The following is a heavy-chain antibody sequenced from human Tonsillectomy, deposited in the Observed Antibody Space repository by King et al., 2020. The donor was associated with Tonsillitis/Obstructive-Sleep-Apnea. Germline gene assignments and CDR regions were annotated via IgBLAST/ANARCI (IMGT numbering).Heavy chain of an antibody. CDR3: ARWRDIVVVPAAINRAWFDP. CDR1: GGSFSGYY. Sequence: VQLQQWGAGLLKPSETLSLTCAVYGGSFSGYYWSWIRQPPGKGLEWIGEINHSGSTNYNPALKGLVTLTVETSKNQFSLKLSSVTAADTAVYYCARWRDIVVVPAAINRAWFDPWGQGTLVTVSS. CDR2: INHSGST. D-gene: IGHD2-2*01. J-gene: IGHJ5*02. V-gene: IGHV4-34*01.